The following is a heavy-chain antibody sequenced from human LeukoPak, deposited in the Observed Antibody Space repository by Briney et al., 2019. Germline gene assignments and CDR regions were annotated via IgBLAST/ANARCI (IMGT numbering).Heavy chain of an antibody. CDR3: ARAPGYSSSSGGLDP. D-gene: IGHD6-6*01. V-gene: IGHV4-34*01. J-gene: IGHJ5*02. Sequence: LETLSLTCAVYGGSFSGYYWSWIRQPPGKGLEWIGEINHSGSTNYNPSLKSRVTISVDTSKNQFSLKLSSVTAADTAVYYCARAPGYSSSSGGLDPWGQGTLVTVSS. CDR2: INHSGST. CDR1: GGSFSGYY.